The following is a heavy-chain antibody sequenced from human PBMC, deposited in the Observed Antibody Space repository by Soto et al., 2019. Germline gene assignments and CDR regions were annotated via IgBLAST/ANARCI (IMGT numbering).Heavy chain of an antibody. D-gene: IGHD2-2*01. J-gene: IGHJ6*02. V-gene: IGHV3-64*02. CDR3: ARANKDIVVVPAAPPTNYYYGMDV. CDR2: ISSNRGST. Sequence: GGSLRLCCAASGFTFSSYAMHWVRQAPGKGLEYVSAISSNRGSTYYADSVKGRFTISRDNSKNTLYLQMGSLRAEDMAVYYCARANKDIVVVPAAPPTNYYYGMDVWGQGTTVTVSS. CDR1: GFTFSSYA.